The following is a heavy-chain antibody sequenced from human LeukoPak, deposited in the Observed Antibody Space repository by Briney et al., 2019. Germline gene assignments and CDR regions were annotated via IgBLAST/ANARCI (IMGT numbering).Heavy chain of an antibody. CDR2: IRYDGSNK. CDR1: GFTFSSYG. V-gene: IGHV3-30*02. CDR3: AKGPHYYGSGSFVDY. D-gene: IGHD3-10*01. J-gene: IGHJ4*02. Sequence: GGSLRLSCAASGFTFSSYGMLWVRQAPGKGLEWVAFIRYDGSNKYYADSVKGRFTISRDNSKNTLYLQMNSLRAEDTAVYYCAKGPHYYGSGSFVDYWGQGTLVTVSS.